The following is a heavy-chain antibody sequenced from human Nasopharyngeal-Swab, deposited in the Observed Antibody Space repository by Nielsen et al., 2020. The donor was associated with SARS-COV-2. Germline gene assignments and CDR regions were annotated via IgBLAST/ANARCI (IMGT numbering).Heavy chain of an antibody. CDR1: GYTFTSYA. J-gene: IGHJ6*02. Sequence: ASVTVSCKASGYTFTSYAMNWVRQAPGQGLEWMVWINTNTGNPTYAQGFTGRFVFSLDTSVSTAYLQISSLKAEDTAVYYCARDDSIAIFGVVIEFSGMDVWGQGTTVTVSS. CDR3: ARDDSIAIFGVVIEFSGMDV. V-gene: IGHV7-4-1*02. D-gene: IGHD3-3*01. CDR2: INTNTGNP.